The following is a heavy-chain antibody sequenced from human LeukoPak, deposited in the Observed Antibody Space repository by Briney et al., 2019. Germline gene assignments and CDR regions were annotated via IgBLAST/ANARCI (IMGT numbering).Heavy chain of an antibody. Sequence: SETLSRTCTVSGGSVSRGSYYWSWIRQPPGKGLEWIGYIYYSGSTNYNPSLKSRVTISVDTSKNQLSLKLSFVTAADTAVYYCARDPRSSGYCSGGSCSDWFDPWGQGTLVTVSS. CDR2: IYYSGST. CDR3: ARDPRSSGYCSGGSCSDWFDP. J-gene: IGHJ5*02. CDR1: GGSVSRGSYY. V-gene: IGHV4-61*01. D-gene: IGHD2-15*01.